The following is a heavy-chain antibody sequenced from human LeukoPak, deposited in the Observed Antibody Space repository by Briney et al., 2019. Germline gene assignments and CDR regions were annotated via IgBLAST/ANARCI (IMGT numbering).Heavy chain of an antibody. CDR1: GYTFTSYG. CDR3: ARDINEPHSGYDWGSYYCYYGMDV. J-gene: IGHJ6*02. D-gene: IGHD5-12*01. CDR2: ISAYNGNT. V-gene: IGHV1-18*01. Sequence: GASVKVSCKASGYTFTSYGISWVRQAPGQGLEWMGWISAYNGNTNYAQKLQGRVTMTTDTSTSTAYMELRSLRSDDTAVYYCARDINEPHSGYDWGSYYCYYGMDVWGQGTTVTVSS.